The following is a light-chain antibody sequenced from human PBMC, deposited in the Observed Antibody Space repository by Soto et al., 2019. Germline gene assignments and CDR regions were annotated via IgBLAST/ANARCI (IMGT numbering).Light chain of an antibody. CDR2: AAS. J-gene: IGKJ4*01. CDR3: QKYSSAPT. Sequence: DIQMTQSPSSLSASVGDRVTISCRASQAIRNSLAWYQQKPGRLPNLLIYAASTLQSGVPSRFSGSGSGTDFTLTISSLQPEDVATYFCQKYSSAPTFGGGTKVEIK. CDR1: QAIRNS. V-gene: IGKV1-27*01.